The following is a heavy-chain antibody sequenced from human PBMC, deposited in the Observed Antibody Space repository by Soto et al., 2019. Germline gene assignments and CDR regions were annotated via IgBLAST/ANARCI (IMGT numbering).Heavy chain of an antibody. Sequence: SETLSLTCAVYGGSFSGYYWSWIRQPPGKGLEWIGEINHSGSTNYNPSLKSRVTISVDTSKNQFSLKLSSVTAAETAVYYCARAYSDAFDIWGQGIMVTVSS. CDR2: INHSGST. CDR1: GGSFSGYY. D-gene: IGHD2-15*01. V-gene: IGHV4-34*01. J-gene: IGHJ3*02. CDR3: ARAYSDAFDI.